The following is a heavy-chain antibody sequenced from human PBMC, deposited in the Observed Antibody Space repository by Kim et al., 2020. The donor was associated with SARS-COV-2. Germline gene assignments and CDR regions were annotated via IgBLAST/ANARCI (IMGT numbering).Heavy chain of an antibody. V-gene: IGHV4-34*01. J-gene: IGHJ3*02. CDR2: INHSGST. CDR1: GGSFSGYY. D-gene: IGHD6-13*01. Sequence: SETLSLTCAVYGGSFSGYYWSWIRQPPGKGLEWIGEINHSGSTNYNPSLKSRVTISVDTSKNQFSLKLSSVTAADTAVYYCASPPPIWSSSRGAFDIWGQGTMVTVSS. CDR3: ASPPPIWSSSRGAFDI.